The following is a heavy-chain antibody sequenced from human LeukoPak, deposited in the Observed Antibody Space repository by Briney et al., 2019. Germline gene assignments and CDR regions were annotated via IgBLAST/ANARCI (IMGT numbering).Heavy chain of an antibody. CDR1: GYTFTGYY. D-gene: IGHD6-13*01. CDR3: ARSFPPNILTGYPYCFDY. CDR2: INPNSGGT. J-gene: IGHJ4*02. Sequence: VASVKVSCKASGYTFTGYYMHWVRQAPGQGLEWMGWINPNSGGTDYAQKFQGRVTMTRDTSISTAYMELSRLRSDDTAVYYCARSFPPNILTGYPYCFDYWGQGTLVTVSS. V-gene: IGHV1-2*02.